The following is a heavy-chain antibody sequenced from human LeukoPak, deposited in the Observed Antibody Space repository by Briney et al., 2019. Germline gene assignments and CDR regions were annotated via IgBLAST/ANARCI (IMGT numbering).Heavy chain of an antibody. Sequence: PSETLSLTCTVSGASISSYYWSWIRQPPGKGLEWIGHFFYSDVTNYNPSLKSRVTISVDTSKNQFSLKLSSVTAADTAVNYCARLTYYHGSGSYPWFDPWGQGTLVTVSS. V-gene: IGHV4-59*08. CDR3: ARLTYYHGSGSYPWFDP. D-gene: IGHD3-10*01. J-gene: IGHJ5*02. CDR2: FFYSDVT. CDR1: GASISSYY.